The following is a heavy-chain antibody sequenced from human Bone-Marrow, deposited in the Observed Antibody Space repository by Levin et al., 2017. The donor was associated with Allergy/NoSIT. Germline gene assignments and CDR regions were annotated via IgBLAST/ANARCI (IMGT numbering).Heavy chain of an antibody. CDR2: ISGSGGST. Sequence: GESLKISCAASGFTFSSYAMSWVRQAPGKGLEWVSAISGSGGSTYYADSVKGRFTISRDNSKNTLYLQMNSLRAEDTAVYYCAKKWATPSGSYRFREVLRYYYYYGMDVWGQGTTVTVSS. CDR1: GFTFSSYA. D-gene: IGHD1-26*01. V-gene: IGHV3-23*01. J-gene: IGHJ6*02. CDR3: AKKWATPSGSYRFREVLRYYYYYGMDV.